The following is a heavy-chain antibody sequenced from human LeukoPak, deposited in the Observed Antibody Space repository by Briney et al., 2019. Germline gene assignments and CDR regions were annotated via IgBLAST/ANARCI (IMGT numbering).Heavy chain of an antibody. Sequence: ASVKVSCKASGYTFTGYYMHWVRQAPGQGLEWMGRINPNSGGTNYAQKFQGRVTMTRDTSISTAYMELSRLRSDDTAVYYCARDHDILTGYYRYWGQGTLVTVSS. CDR2: INPNSGGT. CDR1: GYTFTGYY. D-gene: IGHD3-9*01. CDR3: ARDHDILTGYYRY. V-gene: IGHV1-2*06. J-gene: IGHJ4*02.